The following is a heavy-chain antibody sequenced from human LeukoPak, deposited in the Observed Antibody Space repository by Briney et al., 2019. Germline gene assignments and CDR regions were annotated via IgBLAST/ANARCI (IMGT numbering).Heavy chain of an antibody. D-gene: IGHD6-19*01. Sequence: GGSLRLSCAASGFTVGNNHMNWVRQAPGKGLEWVSAISGSGGSTYYADSVKGRFTISRDNSKNTLYLQMNSLRAEDTAVYYCAKDQGVAGTEYFQHWGQGTLVTVSS. V-gene: IGHV3-23*01. CDR1: GFTVGNNH. J-gene: IGHJ1*01. CDR3: AKDQGVAGTEYFQH. CDR2: ISGSGGST.